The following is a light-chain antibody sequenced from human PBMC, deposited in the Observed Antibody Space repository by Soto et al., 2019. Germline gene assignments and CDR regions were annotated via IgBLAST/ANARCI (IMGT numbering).Light chain of an antibody. Sequence: EMVLTQSPGTLSLSPGERATLSCRASQSVSSSYLAWYQQKPGQAPRLLIYGASSRATGIPDRFSGSGSGTDFTLTISRLESEDFAVYYCQQYGSSPTFTIGPGTKVDIK. CDR2: GAS. CDR1: QSVSSSY. V-gene: IGKV3-20*01. J-gene: IGKJ3*01. CDR3: QQYGSSPTFT.